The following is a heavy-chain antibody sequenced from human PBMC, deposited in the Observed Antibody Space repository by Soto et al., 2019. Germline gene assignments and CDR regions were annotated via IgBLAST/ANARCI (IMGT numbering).Heavy chain of an antibody. CDR2: IYYSGST. CDR1: GGSISSGGYY. Sequence: QVRLQESGPGLVKPSQTLSLTCTVSGGSISSGGYYWSWIRQHPGKGLEWIGYIYYSGSTYYNPSLKSRVTISVDTSKNQFSLKLSSVTAADTAVYYCARAGITVDNYYFDYWGQGTLVTVSS. CDR3: ARAGITVDNYYFDY. V-gene: IGHV4-31*03. D-gene: IGHD3-3*01. J-gene: IGHJ4*02.